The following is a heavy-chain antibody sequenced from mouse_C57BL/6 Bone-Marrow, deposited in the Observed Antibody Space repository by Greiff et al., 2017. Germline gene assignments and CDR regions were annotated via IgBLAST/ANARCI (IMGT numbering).Heavy chain of an antibody. CDR2: FHPYNDDT. J-gene: IGHJ3*01. CDR1: GYNFTTYP. V-gene: IGHV1-47*01. CDR3: AIYYGYDWFAY. Sequence: VQLQQSGAELVKPGASVKMSCKASGYNFTTYPIEWMKQNHGKSLEWIGNFHPYNDDTKYNEKFKGKATLPVEKSSSTVYLELIRLTSDDSAVYYCAIYYGYDWFAYWCQGTLVTVSA. D-gene: IGHD2-2*01.